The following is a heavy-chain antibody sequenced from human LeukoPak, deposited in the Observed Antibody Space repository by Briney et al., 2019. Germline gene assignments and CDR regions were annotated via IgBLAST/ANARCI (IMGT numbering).Heavy chain of an antibody. J-gene: IGHJ4*02. CDR1: GGTFSSYA. V-gene: IGHV1-18*01. D-gene: IGHD2-2*01. Sequence: AASVEVSCKASGGTFSSYAISWVRQAPGQGLEWMGWISAYNGNTNYAQKLQGRVTMTTDTSTSTAYMELRSLRSDDTAVYYCARGGVVVVPAAFDYWGQGTLVTVSS. CDR3: ARGGVVVVPAAFDY. CDR2: ISAYNGNT.